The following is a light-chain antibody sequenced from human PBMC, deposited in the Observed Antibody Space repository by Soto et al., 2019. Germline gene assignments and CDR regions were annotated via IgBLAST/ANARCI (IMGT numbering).Light chain of an antibody. Sequence: DIQITQSTSSLSASVGDRVTITCRASQSISSYLNCYQQKPGKAPKLLIYAASSLQSGVPSRFSGSGSGTDFTITISSLQPEDCATYYCQPSYSTPETFGQGTKVEIK. J-gene: IGKJ1*01. V-gene: IGKV1-39*01. CDR2: AAS. CDR1: QSISSY. CDR3: QPSYSTPET.